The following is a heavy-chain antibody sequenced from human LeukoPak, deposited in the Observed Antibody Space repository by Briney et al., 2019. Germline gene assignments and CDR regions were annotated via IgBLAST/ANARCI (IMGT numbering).Heavy chain of an antibody. CDR1: GYSFTTYY. CDR3: AREGPRAAAGTYPDY. Sequence: ASVTVSFKASGYSFTTYYIHWVRQAPGQGLEWMGIINPSGATTTYAQIFQGRVTMTRDTSTSTVYMELSSLRSEDTAVYYCAREGPRAAAGTYPDYWGQGTLVTVSS. D-gene: IGHD6-13*01. CDR2: INPSGATT. J-gene: IGHJ4*02. V-gene: IGHV1-46*01.